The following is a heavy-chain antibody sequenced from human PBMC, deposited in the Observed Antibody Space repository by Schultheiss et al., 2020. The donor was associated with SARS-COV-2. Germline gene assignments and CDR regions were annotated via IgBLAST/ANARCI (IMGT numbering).Heavy chain of an antibody. CDR1: GGTFSSYA. D-gene: IGHD6-13*01. J-gene: IGHJ4*02. CDR2: IIPIFGTA. V-gene: IGHV1-69*13. Sequence: SVKVSCKASGGTFSSYAISWVRQAPGQGLEWMGGIIPIFGTANYAQKFQGRVTITADESTSTAYMELSSLRSDDTAVYYCATFSIAAAGDFDYWGQGTLVTVSS. CDR3: ATFSIAAAGDFDY.